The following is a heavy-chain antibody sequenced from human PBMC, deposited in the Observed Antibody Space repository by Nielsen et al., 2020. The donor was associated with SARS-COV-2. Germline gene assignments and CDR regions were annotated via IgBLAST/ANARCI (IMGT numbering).Heavy chain of an antibody. CDR3: AKDLSNQYYYYGMDV. CDR1: GFTFSSYG. V-gene: IGHV3-30*18. D-gene: IGHD4-11*01. CDR2: ISYDGSNK. J-gene: IGHJ6*02. Sequence: LKISCAASGFTFSSYGMHWVRQAPGKGLEWVAVISYDGSNKYYADSVKGRFTISRDNSKNTLYLQMNSLRAEDTAVYYCAKDLSNQYYYYGMDVWGQGTTVTVSS.